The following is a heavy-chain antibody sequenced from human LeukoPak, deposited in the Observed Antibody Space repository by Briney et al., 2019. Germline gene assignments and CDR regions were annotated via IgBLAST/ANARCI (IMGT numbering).Heavy chain of an antibody. Sequence: PGGSLRLSCAASGFTFSSYGMAWVRQAPGKGLEWVSSISAGGGATYYADSVKGRFTISRDNSKNTLFLQMNSLRAEDTAVYYCARDNYDSSTPYYFDYWGQGTLVTVSS. V-gene: IGHV3-23*01. J-gene: IGHJ4*02. CDR2: ISAGGGAT. D-gene: IGHD3-22*01. CDR1: GFTFSSYG. CDR3: ARDNYDSSTPYYFDY.